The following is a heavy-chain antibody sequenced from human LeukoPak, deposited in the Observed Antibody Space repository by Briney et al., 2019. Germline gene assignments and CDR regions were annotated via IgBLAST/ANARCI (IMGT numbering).Heavy chain of an antibody. CDR1: GFTFSTSW. CDR3: ARGRYSGTTYYFDY. V-gene: IGHV3-7*03. CDR2: IKKDGSET. Sequence: PGGSLRLSCAASGFTFSTSWMSWARQVPGKGLEWVANIKKDGSETYYVDSVKGRFTISRDNAKNSLYLRMNSLRAEDTAMYYCARGRYSGTTYYFDYWGQGTLVTVSS. D-gene: IGHD5-12*01. J-gene: IGHJ4*02.